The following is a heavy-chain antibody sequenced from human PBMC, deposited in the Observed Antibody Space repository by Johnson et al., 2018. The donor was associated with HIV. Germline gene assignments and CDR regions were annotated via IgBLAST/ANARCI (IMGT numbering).Heavy chain of an antibody. D-gene: IGHD6-13*01. Sequence: VQLVESGGGVVQPGRSLRLSCAASGFTFSSYDMHWVRQATGKGLEWVSAIGTAGDTYYPGSVKCRFTISRDNAKNSLYLQMNSLRAEDTAEYYCATYSSSWYKGGYAFDIWGQGTMVTVSS. V-gene: IGHV3-13*01. CDR1: GFTFSSYD. CDR2: IGTAGDT. CDR3: ATYSSSWYKGGYAFDI. J-gene: IGHJ3*02.